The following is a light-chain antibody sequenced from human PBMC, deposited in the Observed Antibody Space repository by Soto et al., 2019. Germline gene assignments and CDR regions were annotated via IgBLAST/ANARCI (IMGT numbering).Light chain of an antibody. CDR1: SSDVGGYNY. Sequence: QSALTQPASVSASPGQSITISCTGTSSDVGGYNYVSWYQHHPGKAPKLIIYDISNRPSGVSNRFSGSKSGNTASLTISDLQAEDEADYYCTSYTSGSTVFGGGTKVTVL. J-gene: IGLJ2*01. CDR3: TSYTSGSTV. CDR2: DIS. V-gene: IGLV2-14*03.